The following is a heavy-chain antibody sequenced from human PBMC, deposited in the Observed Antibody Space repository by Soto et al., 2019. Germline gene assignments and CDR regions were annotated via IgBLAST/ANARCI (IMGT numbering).Heavy chain of an antibody. J-gene: IGHJ5*02. CDR1: GGSICRYY. Sequence: SETLSLTCTVAGGSICRYYWSWIRKPPAKGLEWIGYIYYSGSTNYTPSIRSRVTISVETSKNKFSMKLSSVTAADTAVYYCARARDGGAXWGEGALVTVSX. CDR3: ARARDGGAX. D-gene: IGHD2-21*01. V-gene: IGHV4-59*01. CDR2: IYYSGST.